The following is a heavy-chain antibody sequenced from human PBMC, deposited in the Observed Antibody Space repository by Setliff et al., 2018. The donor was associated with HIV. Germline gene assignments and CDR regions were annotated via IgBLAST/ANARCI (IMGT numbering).Heavy chain of an antibody. CDR2: INYSGST. CDR3: ARGVPPDY. V-gene: IGHV4-34*01. CDR1: GASFSAYY. Sequence: SETLSLTCAVYGASFSAYYWSWIRQPPGKGLEWIGEINYSGSTNYKASLKSRVTISADASKTQFSLKLTSVTAADTAVYYCARGVPPDYWGQGTLVTVSS. J-gene: IGHJ4*02.